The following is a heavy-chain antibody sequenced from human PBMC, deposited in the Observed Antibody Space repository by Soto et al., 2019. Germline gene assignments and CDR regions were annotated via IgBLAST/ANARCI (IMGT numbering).Heavy chain of an antibody. CDR1: GYTFTSYY. CDR2: INPSGART. D-gene: IGHD3-10*01. CDR3: AFGEPHNAFDI. V-gene: IGHV1-46*01. J-gene: IGHJ3*02. Sequence: QVQLVQSGAEVKKPGASVKVSCKASGYTFTSYYMHWVRQAPGQGLEWMGIINPSGARTNYAQKFQGRVTMTRDTSTSTVYMELSSLRSEDTAVYYCAFGEPHNAFDIWGQGTMVTVSS.